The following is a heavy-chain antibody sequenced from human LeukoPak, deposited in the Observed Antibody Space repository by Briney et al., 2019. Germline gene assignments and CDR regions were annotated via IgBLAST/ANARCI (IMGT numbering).Heavy chain of an antibody. J-gene: IGHJ4*02. CDR3: ARATPYFDY. V-gene: IGHV1-2*02. Sequence: ASVKVSCKPSVYTFTRYYMHWLRQAPGQPLDWIGWINLNIVVTNYAQKFQRRVTMTSDTSIITAYMELSRLRSADAAVYYCARATPYFDYWGQGTLVTVSS. CDR2: INLNIVVT. CDR1: VYTFTRYY.